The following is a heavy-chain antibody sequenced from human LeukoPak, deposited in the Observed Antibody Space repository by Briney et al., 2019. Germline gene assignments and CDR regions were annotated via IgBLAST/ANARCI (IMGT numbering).Heavy chain of an antibody. J-gene: IGHJ4*02. V-gene: IGHV3-23*01. Sequence: GGSLRLSCAASGFTFSSYAMSWVRQARGKGLEWVSAISGSGGSTYYADSVKGRFTISRDDSKNTLYLQMNSLRAEDTAVYYCAKDYYDSSGYYYFTLGYSGQGTLVTVSS. CDR3: AKDYYDSSGYYYFTLGY. CDR1: GFTFSSYA. CDR2: ISGSGGST. D-gene: IGHD3-22*01.